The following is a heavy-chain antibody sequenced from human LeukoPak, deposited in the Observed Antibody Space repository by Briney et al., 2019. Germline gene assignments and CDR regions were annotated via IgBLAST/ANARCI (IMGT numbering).Heavy chain of an antibody. CDR1: GYTFSDYY. Sequence: ASVKVSCKASGYTFSDYYMHWVRQAPGQGLEWMGWINPNSGGTNYAQKFQGRVTMTRDTSISTAYMELSRLRSDDTAVCYCARDYGSGSYNWFDPWGQGTLVTVSS. V-gene: IGHV1-2*02. CDR3: ARDYGSGSYNWFDP. CDR2: INPNSGGT. D-gene: IGHD3-10*01. J-gene: IGHJ5*02.